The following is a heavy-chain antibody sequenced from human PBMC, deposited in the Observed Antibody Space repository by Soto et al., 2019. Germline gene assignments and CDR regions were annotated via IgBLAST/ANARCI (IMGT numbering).Heavy chain of an antibody. D-gene: IGHD2-15*01. V-gene: IGHV3-74*01. Sequence: GSLRLSCAASGFTFSSYWMHWVRQAPGKGLVWVSRINSDGSDTRYADSVKGRFTISRDNAKNTLYLQMNSLRAEDTAVYYCARALGYCSGGSCYYHWYFDLWGRGTLVTVSS. J-gene: IGHJ2*01. CDR1: GFTFSSYW. CDR3: ARALGYCSGGSCYYHWYFDL. CDR2: INSDGSDT.